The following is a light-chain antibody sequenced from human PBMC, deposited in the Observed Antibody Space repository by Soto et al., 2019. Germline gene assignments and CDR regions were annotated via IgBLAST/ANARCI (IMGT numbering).Light chain of an antibody. V-gene: IGKV3-15*01. Sequence: EIVMTQSPATLSVSPGERATLSSRASQSVNSNLAWYQQNPGQAPRLLIYGASTRATGIPARFSGSGSGTEFTLTISSLQSEDFAVYYCQQYNNWPPLTFGGGTKVDIK. CDR2: GAS. CDR1: QSVNSN. J-gene: IGKJ4*01. CDR3: QQYNNWPPLT.